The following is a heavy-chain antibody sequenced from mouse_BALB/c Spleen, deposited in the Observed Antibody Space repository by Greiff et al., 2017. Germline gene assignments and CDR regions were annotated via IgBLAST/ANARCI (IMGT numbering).Heavy chain of an antibody. CDR1: GYTFTSYW. V-gene: IGHV1-69*02. D-gene: IGHD1-1*02. Sequence: QVQLKQSGAELVRPGASVKLSCKASGYTFTSYWINWVKQRPGQGLEWIGNIYPSDSYTNYNQKFKDKATLTVDKSSSTAYMQLSSPTSEDSAVYYCTRRGGRGFDYWGQGTTLTVSS. J-gene: IGHJ2*01. CDR2: IYPSDSYT. CDR3: TRRGGRGFDY.